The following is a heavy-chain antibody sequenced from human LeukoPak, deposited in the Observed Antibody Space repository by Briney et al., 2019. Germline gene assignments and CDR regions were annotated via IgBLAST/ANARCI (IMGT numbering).Heavy chain of an antibody. J-gene: IGHJ4*02. CDR2: ISGSGGST. CDR1: GSTFSSYA. Sequence: GGSLRLSCAASGSTFSSYAMSWVRQAPGKGLEWVSAISGSGGSTYYADSVKGRFTISRDNSKNTLYLQMNSLRAEDTAVYYCAKGGEAASGWYYFDYWGQGTLVTVSS. CDR3: AKGGEAASGWYYFDY. D-gene: IGHD6-19*01. V-gene: IGHV3-23*01.